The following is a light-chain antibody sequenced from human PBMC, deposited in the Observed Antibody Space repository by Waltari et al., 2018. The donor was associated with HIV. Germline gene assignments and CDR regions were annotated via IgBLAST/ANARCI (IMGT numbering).Light chain of an antibody. CDR1: QSVSTY. CDR3: QQRSDWPRST. Sequence: EIVLTQSPATLSLSPGERATLSCRASQSVSTYLAWYQQRPGQAPRLRIYDASSRATGIPARFSGSGAGTDFTLTISSLEPAELAVYYCQQRSDWPRSTFGGGTKVEIK. CDR2: DAS. V-gene: IGKV3-11*01. J-gene: IGKJ4*01.